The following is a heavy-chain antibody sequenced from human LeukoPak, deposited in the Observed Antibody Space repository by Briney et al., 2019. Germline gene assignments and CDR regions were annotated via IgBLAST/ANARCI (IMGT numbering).Heavy chain of an antibody. CDR1: GASVSSGSYY. V-gene: IGHV4-61*01. D-gene: IGHD1-7*01. J-gene: IGHJ5*02. Sequence: SETLSLTCSVSGASVSSGSYYWSWIRQPPGKGLEWIGYMYYSGSTNYNPSLKSRVTITVDTSKNQFSLKLSSVTAADSAVYYCARPGGLTETTGGGWFDPWGQGTLVTVSS. CDR3: ARPGGLTETTGGGWFDP. CDR2: MYYSGST.